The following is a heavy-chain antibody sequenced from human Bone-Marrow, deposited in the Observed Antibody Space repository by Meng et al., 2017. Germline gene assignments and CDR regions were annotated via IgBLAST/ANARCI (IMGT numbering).Heavy chain of an antibody. CDR3: ARGGYSYGYASPFDY. Sequence: GESLKISCAASGFTFSSYWMSWVRQAPGKGLEWVAVISYDGSNKYYADSVKGRFTISRDNSKNTLYLQMNSLRAEDTAVYYCARGGYSYGYASPFDYWGQGTLVTVSS. CDR1: GFTFSSYW. D-gene: IGHD5-18*01. J-gene: IGHJ4*02. CDR2: ISYDGSNK. V-gene: IGHV3-30*03.